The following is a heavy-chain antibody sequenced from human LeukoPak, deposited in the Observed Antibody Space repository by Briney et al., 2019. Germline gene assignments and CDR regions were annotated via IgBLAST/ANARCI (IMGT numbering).Heavy chain of an antibody. CDR3: AKAHVDTAMVTS. CDR1: GFTFSSYG. V-gene: IGHV3-30*18. CDR2: ISYDGSNK. Sequence: GGSLRLSCAASGFTFSSYGMHWVRQAPGKGLEWVAVISYDGSNKYYADSVKGRFTISRDNSKNTLYLQMNSLRAEDTAVYYCAKAHVDTAMVTSWGQGTLVTVSS. J-gene: IGHJ4*02. D-gene: IGHD5-18*01.